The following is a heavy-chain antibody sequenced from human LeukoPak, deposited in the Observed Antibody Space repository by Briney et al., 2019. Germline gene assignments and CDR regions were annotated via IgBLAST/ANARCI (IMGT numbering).Heavy chain of an antibody. D-gene: IGHD2-15*01. CDR1: GFAFSSYG. V-gene: IGHV3-33*01. CDR3: ARDRDGYCSGGSCYSGGFDV. Sequence: GRSLRLSCAASGFAFSSYGMHWVRQAPGKGLEWGAVIWYDGSKKYYADSVKGRFTISRDNSMNTLYLQMNSLRAEDTAVYYCARDRDGYCSGGSCYSGGFDVWGQGTTVTVSS. J-gene: IGHJ6*02. CDR2: IWYDGSKK.